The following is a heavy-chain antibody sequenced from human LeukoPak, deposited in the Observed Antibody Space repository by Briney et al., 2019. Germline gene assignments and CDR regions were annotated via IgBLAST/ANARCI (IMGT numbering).Heavy chain of an antibody. CDR1: GGSMSGYF. Sequence: SETLSLTCTVSGGSMSGYFWAWIRRPAGKGLEWIGRIYSSGTTNYNLSLKSRVTMSLDTSKNQFSLSLTSVTAADTAVYYCARGRYSSSSFDYWGQGTLVTVSS. V-gene: IGHV4-4*07. D-gene: IGHD6-6*01. CDR3: ARGRYSSSSFDY. CDR2: IYSSGTT. J-gene: IGHJ4*02.